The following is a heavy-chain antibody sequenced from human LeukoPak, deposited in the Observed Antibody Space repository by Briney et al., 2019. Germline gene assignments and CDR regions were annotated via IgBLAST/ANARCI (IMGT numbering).Heavy chain of an antibody. CDR1: GYTFTSYG. CDR3: ARGLWGDFWSGDYYYYYMDV. Sequence: GASMKVSCKASGYTFTSYGISWVRQATGQGLEWMGWMNPNRGDTGYAQKFQGRVTITRNTSISTAYMELSSLRSEDTAVYYCARGLWGDFWSGDYYYYYMDVWGKGTTVTVSS. V-gene: IGHV1-8*03. CDR2: MNPNRGDT. J-gene: IGHJ6*03. D-gene: IGHD3-3*01.